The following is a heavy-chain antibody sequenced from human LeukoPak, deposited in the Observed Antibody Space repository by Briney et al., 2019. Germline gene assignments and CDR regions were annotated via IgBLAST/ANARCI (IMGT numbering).Heavy chain of an antibody. V-gene: IGHV4-4*09. CDR2: IYSSGSI. J-gene: IGHJ4*02. CDR1: GGSIGDYY. CDR3: ARHPSEGTIDY. Sequence: SETLSLTCTVSGGSIGDYYWSWIRQSPGKGLEWMGNIYSSGSIDYNPSHKSRVTISVDTSKNQFSLKLSSVTAADTAVYYCARHPSEGTIDYWGQGTLVTVSS.